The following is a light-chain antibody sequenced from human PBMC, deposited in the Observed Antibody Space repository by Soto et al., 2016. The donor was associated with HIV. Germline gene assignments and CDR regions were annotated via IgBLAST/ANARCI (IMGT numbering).Light chain of an antibody. V-gene: IGKV2-30*02. CDR1: QSLVHSNGNTY. Sequence: DVVMTQSPLSLPVTLGQPASISCRSSQSLVHSNGNTYLNWFQHRPGQSPRRLIYKVSVRDSGVPDRFSGSGSGPDFTLTISRVEAEDVGVYYCMQNTHLPLTFGGGTKVE. CDR3: MQNTHLPLT. CDR2: KVS. J-gene: IGKJ4*01.